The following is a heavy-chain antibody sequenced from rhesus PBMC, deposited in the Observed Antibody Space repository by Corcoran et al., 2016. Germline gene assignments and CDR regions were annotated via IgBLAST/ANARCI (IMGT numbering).Heavy chain of an antibody. J-gene: IGHJ4*01. D-gene: IGHD2-21*01. CDR1: GGSISSNY. CDR3: ARESVLVVVAIGAFDY. V-gene: IGHV4-173*01. CDR2: ISGCGGGT. Sequence: QVQLQESGPGVVKPSETLSLTCAVSGGSISSNYWSWIRQPPGKGLEWIGRISGCGGGTDYNPSLKGRVTISTDTSKNQFSLKLSSVTAADTAVYYCARESVLVVVAIGAFDYWGQGVLVTVSS.